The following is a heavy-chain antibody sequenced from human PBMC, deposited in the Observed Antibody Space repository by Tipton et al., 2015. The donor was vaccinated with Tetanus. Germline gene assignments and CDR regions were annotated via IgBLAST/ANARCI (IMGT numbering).Heavy chain of an antibody. CDR1: GYSFTSYW. CDR2: IYPGDSDT. D-gene: IGHD1-26*01. J-gene: IGHJ6*03. Sequence: QSGAEVKKPGESLKISCKGSGYSFTSYWIGWVRQMPGKGLEWMGIIYPGDSDTRYSPSFQGQVTISADKSISTAYLQCSSLKASDPAMYFCARHAGATVYYYYMNVWGKGPTVTVSS. V-gene: IGHV5-51*01. CDR3: ARHAGATVYYYYMNV.